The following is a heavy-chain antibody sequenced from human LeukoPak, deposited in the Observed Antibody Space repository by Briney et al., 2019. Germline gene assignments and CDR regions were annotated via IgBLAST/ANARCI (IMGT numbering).Heavy chain of an antibody. Sequence: SGGSLRLSCAVSGFDFSKYSMHWVRQAPGKGPDWVAVVSEDGLVRYYADSVKGRFTISRDNSENTVDLQMDNLRVEDTAVYYCARRGVSGYFFLNFDLWGQGAVVAVSS. J-gene: IGHJ1*01. CDR3: ARRGVSGYFFLNFDL. CDR2: VSEDGLVR. V-gene: IGHV3-30*04. CDR1: GFDFSKYS. D-gene: IGHD3-3*01.